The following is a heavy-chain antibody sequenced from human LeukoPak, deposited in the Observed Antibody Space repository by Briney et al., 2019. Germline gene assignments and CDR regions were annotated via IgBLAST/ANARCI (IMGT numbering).Heavy chain of an antibody. CDR3: ARDITIGTTRFDP. Sequence: ASVKVSCKASGYTFISYAFHWVRQAPGQRLEWMGWIHAGTGNTKYSQKFQGRVTITRDTSANTVYMELSRLRPEDTAVYYCARDITIGTTRFDPWGQGTLVTVSP. V-gene: IGHV1-3*01. D-gene: IGHD1-1*01. CDR2: IHAGTGNT. CDR1: GYTFISYA. J-gene: IGHJ5*02.